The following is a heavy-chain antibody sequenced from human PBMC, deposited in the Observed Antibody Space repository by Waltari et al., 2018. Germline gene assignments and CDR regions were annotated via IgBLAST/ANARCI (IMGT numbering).Heavy chain of an antibody. D-gene: IGHD2-21*02. Sequence: QVQLVESGGGVVQPGGSLRLSCAASGFTFSSYGMHWVRQAPGKGLEWVAFIRYDGSNKYYADSVKGRFTISRDNSKNTLYLQMNSLRAEDTAVYYCAKDGATVTANFDYWGQGTLVTVSS. J-gene: IGHJ4*02. CDR1: GFTFSSYG. CDR3: AKDGATVTANFDY. V-gene: IGHV3-30*02. CDR2: IRYDGSNK.